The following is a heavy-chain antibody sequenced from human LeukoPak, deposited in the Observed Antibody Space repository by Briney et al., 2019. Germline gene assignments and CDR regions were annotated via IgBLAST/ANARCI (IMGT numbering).Heavy chain of an antibody. V-gene: IGHV3-23*01. CDR3: AKRTMSAFDS. Sequence: GGSLRLSCAASGFTFSSCAMSWVRQAPGKGLEWLSGISGSGNGTYYADSVKGRFIISRDNSKNMVYLQMSSLTVEDTATYYCAKRTMSAFDSWGQGTLLIVSS. CDR2: ISGSGNGT. CDR1: GFTFSSCA. J-gene: IGHJ4*02.